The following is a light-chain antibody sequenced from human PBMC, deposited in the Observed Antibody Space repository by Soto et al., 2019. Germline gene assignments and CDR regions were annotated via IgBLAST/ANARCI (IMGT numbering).Light chain of an antibody. CDR1: QSVIGW. J-gene: IGKJ4*01. CDR3: QQYDNLPLT. V-gene: IGKV1-33*01. Sequence: DIQMTQSPSSLSPSVGDTVTVTFRASQSVIGWLACYQQKPGEAPKLLIYDASNFETGVPSRFSGSGSGTDFTFTISSLQPEDIATYYCQQYDNLPLTFGGGTKVDI. CDR2: DAS.